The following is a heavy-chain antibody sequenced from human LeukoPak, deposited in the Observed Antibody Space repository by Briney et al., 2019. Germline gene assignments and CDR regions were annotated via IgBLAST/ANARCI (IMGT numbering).Heavy chain of an antibody. J-gene: IGHJ4*02. CDR1: GYTFTGYY. V-gene: IGHV1-2*02. D-gene: IGHD6-19*01. CDR3: AVGLDIAMPGKVPTG. Sequence: SVKVSCKASGYTFTGYYMHWVRQAPGQGLEWMGWINPNSGGTNYAQKFQGRVTMTRDTSISTAYMDLARLRSDDTAVYYCAVGLDIAMPGKVPTGWGQGTLVTVSS. CDR2: INPNSGGT.